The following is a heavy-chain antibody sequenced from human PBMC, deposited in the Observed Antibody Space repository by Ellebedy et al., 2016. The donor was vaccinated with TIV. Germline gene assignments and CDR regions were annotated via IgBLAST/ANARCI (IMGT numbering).Heavy chain of an antibody. J-gene: IGHJ4*02. D-gene: IGHD3-10*01. CDR2: ITWDGSTT. Sequence: GESLKISCAASGFKFHEYTMHWVRQAPGKGLAWVSLITWDGSTTYYADSVKGRFTISRDNSKNTLYLQMNSLRPEDTALYFCATTNMIRGAPHDYWGQGTLVTVSS. V-gene: IGHV3-43*01. CDR1: GFKFHEYT. CDR3: ATTNMIRGAPHDY.